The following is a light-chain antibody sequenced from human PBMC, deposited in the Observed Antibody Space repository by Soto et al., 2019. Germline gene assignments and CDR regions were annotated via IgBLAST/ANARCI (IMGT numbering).Light chain of an antibody. V-gene: IGKV3-20*01. CDR3: QQFRT. CDR1: QSVSSGY. Sequence: EIVLTPSPGTLSLSPGERATLSCRASQSVSSGYLAWYQQKPGQSPRLLIYGASTRATGIPDRFSGSGSGTDFILTITRLEPEDSAVYYCQQFRTFGPGTKVEIK. CDR2: GAS. J-gene: IGKJ3*01.